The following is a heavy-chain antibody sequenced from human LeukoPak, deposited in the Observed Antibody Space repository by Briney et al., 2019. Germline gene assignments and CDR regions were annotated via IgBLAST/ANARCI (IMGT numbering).Heavy chain of an antibody. J-gene: IGHJ4*02. D-gene: IGHD6-19*01. V-gene: IGHV4-34*01. CDR1: GGSFSGYY. Sequence: SETLSLTCAVYGGSFSGYYWSWIRQPPGKGLEWIGEINHSGSTNYNPSLKSRVTISVDTSKNQFSLKLSSVTAADTAVYYCARDQDIAVAGTFDYWGQGTLVSVSS. CDR2: INHSGST. CDR3: ARDQDIAVAGTFDY.